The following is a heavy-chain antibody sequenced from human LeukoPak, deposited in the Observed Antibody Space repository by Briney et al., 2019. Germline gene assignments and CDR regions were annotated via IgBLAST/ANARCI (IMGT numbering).Heavy chain of an antibody. CDR1: GGSISSGGYY. Sequence: PSQTLSLTCTVSGGSISSGGYYWSWIRQHPGKGLEWIGYIYYSGSTYYNPSLKSRVTISVDTSKNQFSLKLSSVTAADTAVYYCARGRRFGELFEGFDPWGQGTLVTVSS. J-gene: IGHJ5*02. D-gene: IGHD3-10*01. CDR3: ARGRRFGELFEGFDP. CDR2: IYYSGST. V-gene: IGHV4-31*03.